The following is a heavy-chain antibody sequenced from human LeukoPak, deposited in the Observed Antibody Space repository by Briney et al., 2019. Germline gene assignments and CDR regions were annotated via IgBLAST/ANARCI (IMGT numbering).Heavy chain of an antibody. V-gene: IGHV3-23*01. CDR3: AKDRAGTPWAD. CDR2: VNPSGDST. D-gene: IGHD1-1*01. Sequence: GGSLRLSCAAAGFTFGIYSMTWVRQAPGKGLEWVSTVNPSGDSTYYADSVKGRFTISRDNSKNTVYLQMDSLRAEDTAVYYCAKDRAGTPWADWGQGTLVTASS. CDR1: GFTFGIYS. J-gene: IGHJ4*02.